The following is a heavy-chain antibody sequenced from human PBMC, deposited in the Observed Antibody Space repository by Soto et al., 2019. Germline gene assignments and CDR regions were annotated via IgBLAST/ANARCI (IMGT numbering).Heavy chain of an antibody. J-gene: IGHJ6*02. Sequence: PGESLKISCKGSGYSLTSYWISWVRQMPGKGLEWMGRIDPSDSYTNYSPSFQGHVTISADKSISTAYLQWSSLKASDTAMYYCARPTGASYYYGMDVWGQGTTVTVSS. D-gene: IGHD7-27*01. CDR2: IDPSDSYT. CDR1: GYSLTSYW. V-gene: IGHV5-10-1*01. CDR3: ARPTGASYYYGMDV.